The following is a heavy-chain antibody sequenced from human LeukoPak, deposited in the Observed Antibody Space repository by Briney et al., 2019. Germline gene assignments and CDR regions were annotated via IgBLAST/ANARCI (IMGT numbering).Heavy chain of an antibody. Sequence: PSETLSLTCAVYGGSFSGYYWSWIRQPPGKGLEWIGEINHSGSTNYNPSLKSRVTISVDTSKNQFPLKLSSVTAADTAVYYWARSTVTTGFDYWGQGTLVTVSS. J-gene: IGHJ4*02. V-gene: IGHV4-34*01. D-gene: IGHD4-11*01. CDR3: ARSTVTTGFDY. CDR1: GGSFSGYY. CDR2: INHSGST.